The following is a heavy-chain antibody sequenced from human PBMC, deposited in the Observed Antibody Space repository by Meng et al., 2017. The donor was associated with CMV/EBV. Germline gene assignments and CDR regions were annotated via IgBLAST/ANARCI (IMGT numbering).Heavy chain of an antibody. D-gene: IGHD5-18*01. CDR2: IYWDDDK. Sequence: ITCKDAGPSLWKPTPPLPLTCTFSGFSLSTSGVGAGWIRQPPGKALEWLALIYWDDDKRYSPSLKSRLTITKDTSKNQVVLTMTDMDPVDTATYYCAHRGSYGYHGYWGQGTLVTVSS. V-gene: IGHV2-5*02. CDR3: AHRGSYGYHGY. CDR1: GFSLSTSGVG. J-gene: IGHJ4*02.